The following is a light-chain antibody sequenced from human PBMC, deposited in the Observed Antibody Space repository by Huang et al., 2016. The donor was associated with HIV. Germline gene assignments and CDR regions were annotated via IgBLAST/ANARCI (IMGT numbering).Light chain of an antibody. CDR1: QSVSNN. J-gene: IGKJ1*01. CDR2: GAS. CDR3: QQYNKWPPWT. V-gene: IGKV3-15*01. Sequence: EIVMTQSPATLSVSPGDRATLSCRTSQSVSNNLAWYQQKPGQAPRPLIYGASARATGIPARFSGGGSGTEFTLNISSLQSEDFAVYYCQQYNKWPPWTFGQGTKVEI.